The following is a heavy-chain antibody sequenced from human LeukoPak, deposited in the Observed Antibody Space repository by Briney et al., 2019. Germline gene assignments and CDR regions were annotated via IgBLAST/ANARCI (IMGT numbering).Heavy chain of an antibody. D-gene: IGHD3-22*01. CDR1: GGPFSGYY. J-gene: IGHJ4*02. Sequence: SETLSLTCAVYGGPFSGYYWSWIRQPPGKGLEWIGEINHSGSTNYNPSLKSRVTISVDTSKNQFTLKLSSVTAADTAVYYCAREDYYYDSSGYSRYFDYWGQGTLVTVSS. V-gene: IGHV4-34*01. CDR3: AREDYYYDSSGYSRYFDY. CDR2: INHSGST.